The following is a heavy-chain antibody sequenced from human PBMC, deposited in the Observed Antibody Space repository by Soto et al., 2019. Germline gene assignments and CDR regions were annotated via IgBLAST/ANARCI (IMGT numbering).Heavy chain of an antibody. J-gene: IGHJ4*02. Sequence: PLARTWTVSGDSISSGSEYWSWVRQHPGRGLEWLGYIFHSGRTYYSPSLSSRLTLSIDTSNNQLSLNLRSVTAADTAVYYCARGLKCLDYWGQGTLVTVSS. CDR2: IFHSGRT. CDR3: ARGLKCLDY. V-gene: IGHV4-31*02. CDR1: GDSISSGSEY.